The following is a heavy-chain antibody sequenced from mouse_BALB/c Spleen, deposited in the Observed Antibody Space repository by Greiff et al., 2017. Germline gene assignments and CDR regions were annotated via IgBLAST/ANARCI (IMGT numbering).Heavy chain of an antibody. CDR3: AREGFMDY. CDR2: INSNGGST. J-gene: IGHJ4*01. CDR1: GFTFSSYG. V-gene: IGHV5-6-3*01. Sequence: EVQVVESGGGLVQPGGSLKLSCAASGFTFSSYGMSWVRQTPDKRLELVATINSNGGSTYYPDSVKGRFTISRDNAKNTLYLQMSSLKSEDTAMYYCAREGFMDYWGQGTSVTVSS.